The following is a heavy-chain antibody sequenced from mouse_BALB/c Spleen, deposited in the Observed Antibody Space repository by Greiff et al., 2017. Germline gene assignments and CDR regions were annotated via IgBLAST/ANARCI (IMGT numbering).Heavy chain of an antibody. CDR3: TSYYRYDKYFDV. J-gene: IGHJ1*01. D-gene: IGHD2-14*01. CDR2: IRLKSNNYAT. Sequence: EVQLVESGGGLVQPGGSMKLSCVASGFTFSNYWMNWVRQSPEKGLEWVAEIRLKSNNYATHYAESVKGRFTISRDDSKSSVYLQMNNLRAEDTGIYYCTSYYRYDKYFDVWGAGTTVTVSS. CDR1: GFTFSNYW. V-gene: IGHV6-6*02.